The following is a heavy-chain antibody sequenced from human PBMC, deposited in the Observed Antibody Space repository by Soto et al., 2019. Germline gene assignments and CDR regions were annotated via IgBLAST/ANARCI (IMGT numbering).Heavy chain of an antibody. J-gene: IGHJ6*03. Sequence: PGGSLRLSCAASGFTFSSYAMSWVRQAPGKGLEWVSAISGSGGSTYYADSVKGRFTISRDNSKNTLYLQMNSLRAEDTAVYYCAKGYCSGGSCYSPVFYYYYMYVWGKGTTVTVSS. CDR3: AKGYCSGGSCYSPVFYYYYMYV. V-gene: IGHV3-23*01. CDR2: ISGSGGST. D-gene: IGHD2-15*01. CDR1: GFTFSSYA.